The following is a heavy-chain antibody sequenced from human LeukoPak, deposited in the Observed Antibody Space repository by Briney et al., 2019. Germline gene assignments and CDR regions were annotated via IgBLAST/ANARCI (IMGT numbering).Heavy chain of an antibody. CDR2: INSDGSST. V-gene: IGHV3-74*01. CDR1: GFTFSSYW. J-gene: IGHJ6*03. Sequence: GGSLRLSCVASGFTFSSYWMHWVRQAPGKGLVWVSRINSDGSSTSYADSVKGRFTISRDNSKNTLYLQMNSLRTEDTAVYYCAKDSYYYYIDVWGKGTTVTVSS. CDR3: AKDSYYYYIDV.